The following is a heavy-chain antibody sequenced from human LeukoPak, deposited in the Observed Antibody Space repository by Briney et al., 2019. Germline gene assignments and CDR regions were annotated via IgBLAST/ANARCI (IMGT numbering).Heavy chain of an antibody. CDR3: AKDLLAATIDYYFDY. V-gene: IGHV3-23*01. CDR1: GFTFSSYA. D-gene: IGHD5-12*01. Sequence: GSLRLSCAASGFTFSSYAMSWVRQAPGKGLEWVSVISGSGGRTYYADSVKGRFTISRDNSKNTLYVQMNSLRAEDTAVYYCAKDLLAATIDYYFDYWGQGTLVTVSS. J-gene: IGHJ4*02. CDR2: ISGSGGRT.